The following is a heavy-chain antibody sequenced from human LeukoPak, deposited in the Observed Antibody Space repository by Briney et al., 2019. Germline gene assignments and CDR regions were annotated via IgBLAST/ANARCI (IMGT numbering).Heavy chain of an antibody. CDR2: TRNKANSYTT. V-gene: IGHV3-72*01. CDR1: GFTFSDHY. Sequence: GGSLRLSCAASGFTFSDHYMDWVRQAPGEGLEWVGRTRNKANSYTTEYAASVKGRFTISRDNAKNSLYLQMNSLRAEDTAVYYCARQLSGWYDADPHWGQGTLVTVSS. D-gene: IGHD6-19*01. CDR3: ARQLSGWYDADPH. J-gene: IGHJ4*02.